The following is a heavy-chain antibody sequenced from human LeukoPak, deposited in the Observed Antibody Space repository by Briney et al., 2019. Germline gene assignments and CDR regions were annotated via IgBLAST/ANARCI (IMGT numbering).Heavy chain of an antibody. Sequence: GGSLRLSCAASGFTFSSYGMHWVRQAPDKGLEWVAVISNDGSNEYFVDFVKGRFTISRDNSRNTLYLQMNSLRPEDTAVYYCARDLGVGAYLLFDYITSGLDSWGQGTLVTVSS. V-gene: IGHV3-30*03. CDR2: ISNDGSNE. CDR3: ARDLGVGAYLLFDYITSGLDS. D-gene: IGHD2/OR15-2a*01. J-gene: IGHJ4*02. CDR1: GFTFSSYG.